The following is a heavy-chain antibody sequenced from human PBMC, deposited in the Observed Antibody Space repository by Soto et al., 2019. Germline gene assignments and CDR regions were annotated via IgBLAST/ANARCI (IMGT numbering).Heavy chain of an antibody. CDR2: IIPIFGTA. Sequence: SVKVSCKASGGTFSSYAISWVRQAPGQGLEWMGGIIPIFGTANYAQKFQGGVTITADKSTSTAYMELSSLRSEDTAVYYCARVRFLEWLLHRALYSYGIGGWGRGTPGT. CDR3: ARVRFLEWLLHRALYSYGIGG. CDR1: GGTFSSYA. J-gene: IGHJ6*02. D-gene: IGHD3-3*01. V-gene: IGHV1-69*06.